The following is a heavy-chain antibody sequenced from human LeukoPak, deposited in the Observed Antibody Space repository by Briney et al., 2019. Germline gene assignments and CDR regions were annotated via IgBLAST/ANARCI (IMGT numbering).Heavy chain of an antibody. Sequence: SETLSLTCTVSGGSISSYYWSWIRQPAGKGLEWIGRIYTSGSTNYNPSLKSRVTISEDTSKNQVSLKLNSVTAADTAVYYCARLPYDWGQGTLVTVSS. CDR1: GGSISSYY. V-gene: IGHV4-4*07. J-gene: IGHJ1*01. CDR2: IYTSGST. D-gene: IGHD2-21*01. CDR3: ARLPYD.